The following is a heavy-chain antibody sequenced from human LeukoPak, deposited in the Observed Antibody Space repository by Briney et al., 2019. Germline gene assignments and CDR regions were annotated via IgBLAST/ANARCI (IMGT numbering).Heavy chain of an antibody. CDR1: GGSISSSGFL. D-gene: IGHD2-2*01. Sequence: PSETPSLTCTVSGGSISSSGFLWGWIRQPPGKGLEWIGTIYYSGSAYYNPSLKSRVTISADTSKNQFSLKLPSVTATDTAVYYCTYQLPQYGYFYMDVWGKGTTVTVSS. CDR3: TYQLPQYGYFYMDV. CDR2: IYYSGSA. V-gene: IGHV4-39*05. J-gene: IGHJ6*03.